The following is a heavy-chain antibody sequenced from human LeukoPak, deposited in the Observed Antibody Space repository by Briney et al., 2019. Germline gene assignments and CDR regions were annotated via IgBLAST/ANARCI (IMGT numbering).Heavy chain of an antibody. J-gene: IGHJ3*02. CDR1: GGTFSSYA. CDR3: ARGGYIAAYPRGAFDI. CDR2: INPNSGGT. Sequence: GSSVKVSCKASGGTFSSYAISWVRQAPGQGLEWMGWINPNSGGTNYAQKFQGWVTMTRDTSISTAYMELSRLRSDDTAVYYCARGGYIAAYPRGAFDIWGQGTMVTVSS. V-gene: IGHV1-2*04. D-gene: IGHD6-13*01.